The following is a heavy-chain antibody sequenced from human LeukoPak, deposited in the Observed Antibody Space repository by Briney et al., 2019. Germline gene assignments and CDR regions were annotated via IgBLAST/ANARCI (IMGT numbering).Heavy chain of an antibody. J-gene: IGHJ5*02. CDR1: GYTFTSYA. Sequence: ASVKVSCKASGYTFTSYAMHWVRQAPGQRLDWLGWINAGNGNTKYSQKFQGRVTITRDTSSSTAYMELSSLRSEDTAVYYCARECSGGSCYYWFDPWGQGTLVTVSS. V-gene: IGHV1-3*01. CDR2: INAGNGNT. CDR3: ARECSGGSCYYWFDP. D-gene: IGHD2-15*01.